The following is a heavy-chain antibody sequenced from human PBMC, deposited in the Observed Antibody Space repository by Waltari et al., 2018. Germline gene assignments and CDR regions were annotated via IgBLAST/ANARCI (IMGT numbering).Heavy chain of an antibody. Sequence: QLQLQESGPGLVKPSETLSLTCTVSGGSISSSSYYWGWIRQPPGKGLEWIGSIYYSGSTYYNPSLKSRVTISVDTSKNQVSLKLSSVTAADTAVYYCARGAYYDFWSGQGYYFDYWGQGTLVTVSS. CDR2: IYYSGST. CDR3: ARGAYYDFWSGQGYYFDY. J-gene: IGHJ4*02. V-gene: IGHV4-39*07. CDR1: GGSISSSSYY. D-gene: IGHD3-3*01.